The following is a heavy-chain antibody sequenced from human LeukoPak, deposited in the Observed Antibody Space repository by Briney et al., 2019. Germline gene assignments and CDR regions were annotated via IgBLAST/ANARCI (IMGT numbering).Heavy chain of an antibody. Sequence: SETLSLTCAVSGGSISSSNWWSWVRQPPGKGLEWIGEIYHSGSTNYNPSLKSRVTISVDKSKNQFSLKLSSVTAADTAVYYCARGGPGSTSWYAFDIWGQGTMVTVSS. D-gene: IGHD2-2*01. V-gene: IGHV4-4*02. CDR3: ARGGPGSTSWYAFDI. CDR2: IYHSGST. J-gene: IGHJ3*02. CDR1: GGSISSSNW.